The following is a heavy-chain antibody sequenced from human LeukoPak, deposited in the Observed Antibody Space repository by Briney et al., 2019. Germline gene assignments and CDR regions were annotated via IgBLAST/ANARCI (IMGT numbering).Heavy chain of an antibody. Sequence: ASVKVSCKASGYTFTSYDINWVRQATGQGLEWMGWMNPNSGNTGYAQKFQGRVTMTRNTSISTAYMELSSLRSEDTAVYYCARGLYYDYVWGSYRSDAFDIWGQGTVVTVSS. CDR2: MNPNSGNT. J-gene: IGHJ3*02. V-gene: IGHV1-8*01. D-gene: IGHD3-16*02. CDR3: ARGLYYDYVWGSYRSDAFDI. CDR1: GYTFTSYD.